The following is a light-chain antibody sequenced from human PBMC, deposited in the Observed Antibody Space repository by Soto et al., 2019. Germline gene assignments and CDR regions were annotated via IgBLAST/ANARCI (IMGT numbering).Light chain of an antibody. V-gene: IGLV2-14*03. J-gene: IGLJ1*01. Sequence: QSVLAQPASVSGSPGQSITISCTGTSSNVGRYNYVSWYQHHPGKAPKLIFYDVSNRPSGVSERFSVSKSGYTASLTISGLQAEDEADYYCSSYTTSSTYVFGTGTRSPS. CDR2: DVS. CDR3: SSYTTSSTYV. CDR1: SSNVGRYNY.